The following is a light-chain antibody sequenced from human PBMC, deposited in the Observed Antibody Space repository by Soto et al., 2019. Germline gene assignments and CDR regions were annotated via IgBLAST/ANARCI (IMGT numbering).Light chain of an antibody. J-gene: IGLJ3*02. V-gene: IGLV2-14*01. CDR2: EVS. CDR3: SSYTSRSTRV. Sequence: QLVLTQPASVSGSPGQSITISCTGTSSDVGGYDYVSWYQQHPGKAPKLMIYEVSNRPSGVSNRFSGSKSANTASLTISGLQAEDEADYYCSSYTSRSTRVFGGGTKVTVL. CDR1: SSDVGGYDY.